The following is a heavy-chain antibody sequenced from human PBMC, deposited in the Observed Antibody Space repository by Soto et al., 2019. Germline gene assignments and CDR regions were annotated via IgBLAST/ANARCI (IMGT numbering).Heavy chain of an antibody. V-gene: IGHV4-31*03. J-gene: IGHJ4*02. CDR3: ASLRGSGTNYFFDS. CDR1: GGSISNGDYY. CDR2: IFYNGNA. Sequence: QVQLQESGPGLVKPSQTLSLTCTVSGGSISNGDYYWSWIRQHPGKGLEWIGYIFYNGNAYYTPSLKSRITISVDTSENQFSLKLTSVTAADTAVYYCASLRGSGTNYFFDSWGQGTLVTVSS. D-gene: IGHD3-10*01.